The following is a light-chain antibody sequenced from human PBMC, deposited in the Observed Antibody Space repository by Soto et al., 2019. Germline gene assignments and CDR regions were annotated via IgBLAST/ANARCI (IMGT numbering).Light chain of an antibody. CDR2: DVS. V-gene: IGLV2-14*03. CDR3: SSYVSSSTPFYV. CDR1: SSDVGGYNY. Sequence: QSALTQPASVSGSPGQSITISCTGTSSDVGGYNYVSWYQHHPGKAPKLMIYDVSNRPSGVSNHFSGSKSGNTASLTISGLQAEDEADYYCSSYVSSSTPFYVFGAGTKVTVL. J-gene: IGLJ1*01.